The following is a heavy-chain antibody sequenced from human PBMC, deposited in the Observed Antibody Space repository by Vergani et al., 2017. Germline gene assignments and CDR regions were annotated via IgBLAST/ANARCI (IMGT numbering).Heavy chain of an antibody. V-gene: IGHV4-39*01. D-gene: IGHD3-9*01. CDR2: IYHSGGA. CDR1: GGSITSSSYY. Sequence: QLHLQESGPGLVKPSETLSLTCTVSGGSITSSSYYWGWIRQPPGKGREWIGNIYHSGGASYNPSLKGRVTISVDTSKNQFSLEVTSVTAADTAIYFCARTESFILRYFHWALWGQGTLVTVAS. J-gene: IGHJ4*02. CDR3: ARTESFILRYFHWAL.